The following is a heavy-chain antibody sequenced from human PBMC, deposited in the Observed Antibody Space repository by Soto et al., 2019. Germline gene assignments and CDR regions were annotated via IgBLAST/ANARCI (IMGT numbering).Heavy chain of an antibody. V-gene: IGHV1-2*04. CDR2: INPNSGGT. Sequence: ASVKVSCKASGYTFTGYYMHWVRQAPGQGLEWMGWINPNSGGTNYAQKFQGWVTMTRDTSISTAYMELSRLRSDDTAVYYCARVAGIAAAGTSEYFQHWGKGTLVTVSS. CDR1: GYTFTGYY. CDR3: ARVAGIAAAGTSEYFQH. D-gene: IGHD6-13*01. J-gene: IGHJ1*01.